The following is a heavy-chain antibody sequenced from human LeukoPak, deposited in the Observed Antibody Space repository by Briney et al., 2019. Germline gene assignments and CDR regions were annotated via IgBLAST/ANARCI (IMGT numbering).Heavy chain of an antibody. V-gene: IGHV3-30*04. CDR2: ISYDGSNK. Sequence: GGSLRLSCAASGFTFSSYAMHWVRQAPGKGLEWVAVISYDGSNKYYADSVKGRFTISRDNSKNTLYLQMNSLRAEDTAVYYCARGAYSSGWYKSYYYYDMDVWGQGTTVTVSS. CDR3: ARGAYSSGWYKSYYYYDMDV. J-gene: IGHJ6*02. CDR1: GFTFSSYA. D-gene: IGHD6-19*01.